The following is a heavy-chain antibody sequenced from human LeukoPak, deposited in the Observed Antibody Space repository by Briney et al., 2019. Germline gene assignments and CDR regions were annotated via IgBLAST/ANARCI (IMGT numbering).Heavy chain of an antibody. Sequence: PGGSLRLSCAASGFTVSSNYMSWVRQAPGKGLEWVSVIYSGGSTYYADSVKGRFTISRDNSKNTLYLQMNGPRAEDTAVYYCARAGEWLSPFDYWGQGTLVTVSS. CDR3: ARAGEWLSPFDY. V-gene: IGHV3-53*01. D-gene: IGHD3-3*01. CDR1: GFTVSSNY. J-gene: IGHJ4*02. CDR2: IYSGGST.